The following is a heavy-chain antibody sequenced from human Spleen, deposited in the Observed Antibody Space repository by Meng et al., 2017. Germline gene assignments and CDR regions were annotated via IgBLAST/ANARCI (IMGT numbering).Heavy chain of an antibody. V-gene: IGHV1-2*02. J-gene: IGHJ4*02. CDR3: ARDEDISAAGKLFGDY. Sequence: ASVKVSCKASGYTFTDYYIHWVRQAPGQGLEWMGWINLNSGGTNYAQNFQGRVTMTGDTSISTAYMELSGLRSDDTAMYYCARDEDISAAGKLFGDYWGQGTLVTVSS. D-gene: IGHD6-13*01. CDR2: INLNSGGT. CDR1: GYTFTDYY.